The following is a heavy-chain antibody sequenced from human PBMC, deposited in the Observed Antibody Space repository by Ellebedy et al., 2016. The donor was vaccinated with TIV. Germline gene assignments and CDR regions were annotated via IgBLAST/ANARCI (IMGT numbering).Heavy chain of an antibody. V-gene: IGHV1-3*01. J-gene: IGHJ5*02. Sequence: AASVKVSCKASGYTFTTYAMHWVRQAPEQRLEWMGWINAGNGNTKYSQKFQGRVTITRDTSASTAYMELSSLRSEDTAVYYCARLSRVYDSSGYNWFDPWGQGTLVTVSS. CDR2: INAGNGNT. CDR3: ARLSRVYDSSGYNWFDP. CDR1: GYTFTTYA. D-gene: IGHD3-22*01.